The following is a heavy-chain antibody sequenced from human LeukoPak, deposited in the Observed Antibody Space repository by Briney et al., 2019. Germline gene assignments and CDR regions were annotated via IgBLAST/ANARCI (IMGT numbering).Heavy chain of an antibody. J-gene: IGHJ4*02. CDR2: IYYSGST. Sequence: SETLSLTFTVTGGSISRIGYDGRWIRQPPGKGLEWIGSIYYSGSTYYNPSLKSRVTISVDTSKNQFSLKLSSVTAADTAVYYCARHTIGYSRGWEYYYGLWGQGTLVTVSS. D-gene: IGHD6-19*01. CDR3: ARHTIGYSRGWEYYYGL. V-gene: IGHV4-39*01. CDR1: GGSISRIGYD.